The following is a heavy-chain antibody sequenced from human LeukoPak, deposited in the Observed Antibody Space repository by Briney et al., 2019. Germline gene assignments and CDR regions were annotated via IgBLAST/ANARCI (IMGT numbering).Heavy chain of an antibody. J-gene: IGHJ4*02. Sequence: SETLSLTCTVSGGSISGHYWSWIRQPPGKGLEWVGYIYYSGNTNYNPSLMSRVTMSLDTSKNHFSLKLSSLTAADTAVYYCVKNGDYFLAHWGQGTLVSVSS. V-gene: IGHV4-59*08. CDR1: GGSISGHY. D-gene: IGHD4-17*01. CDR2: IYYSGNT. CDR3: VKNGDYFLAH.